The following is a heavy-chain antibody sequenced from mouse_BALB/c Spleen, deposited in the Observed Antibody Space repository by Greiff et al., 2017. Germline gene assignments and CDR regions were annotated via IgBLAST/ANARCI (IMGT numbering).Heavy chain of an antibody. J-gene: IGHJ2*01. V-gene: IGHV1-4*02. CDR3: ARGEEYDVSFDY. CDR2: INPSSGYT. CDR1: GYTFTSYT. D-gene: IGHD2-14*01. Sequence: VQLQQSAAELARPGASVKMSCKASGYTFTSYTMHWVKQRPGQGLEWIGYINPSSGYTEYNQKFKDKTTLTADKSSSTAYMQLSSLTSEDSAVYYCARGEEYDVSFDYGGQGTTLTVSS.